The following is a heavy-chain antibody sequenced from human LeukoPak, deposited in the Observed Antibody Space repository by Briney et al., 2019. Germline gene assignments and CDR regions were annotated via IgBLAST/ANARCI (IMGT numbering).Heavy chain of an antibody. J-gene: IGHJ4*02. CDR3: ARKRIAAAGLNFGY. D-gene: IGHD6-13*01. CDR1: GYTFTGYY. CDR2: INPNSGGT. V-gene: IGHV1-2*02. Sequence: ASVKVSCKASGYTFTGYYMHWVRQAPGQGLEWMGWINPNSGGTNYAQKFQGRVTMTRDTSISTAYMELSRLRSDDTAVYYCARKRIAAAGLNFGYWGQGTLVTVSS.